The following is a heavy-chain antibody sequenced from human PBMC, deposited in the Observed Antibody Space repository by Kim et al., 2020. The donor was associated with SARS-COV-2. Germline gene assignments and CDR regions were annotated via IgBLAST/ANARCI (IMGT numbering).Heavy chain of an antibody. Sequence: SVKGRITISRDNSKTTLYLQMNSLRSEDTAVYYCAKVGYSYGRQNWYFDLWGRGTLVTVSS. V-gene: IGHV3-30*02. J-gene: IGHJ2*01. D-gene: IGHD5-18*01. CDR3: AKVGYSYGRQNWYFDL.